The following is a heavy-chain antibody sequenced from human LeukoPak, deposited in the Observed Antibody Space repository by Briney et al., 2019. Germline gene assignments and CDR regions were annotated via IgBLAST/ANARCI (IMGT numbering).Heavy chain of an antibody. CDR2: FDPEDGET. J-gene: IGHJ1*01. CDR1: GYTLTELS. V-gene: IGHV1-24*01. D-gene: IGHD2-21*01. CDR3: ARAGGFDRGGDSEYFQH. Sequence: ASVKVSCKVSGYTLTELSMHWVRQAPGKGLEWMGGFDPEDGETIYAQKFQGRVTMTEDTSTDTAYMELSSLRSEDTAVYYCARAGGFDRGGDSEYFQHWGQGTLVTVSS.